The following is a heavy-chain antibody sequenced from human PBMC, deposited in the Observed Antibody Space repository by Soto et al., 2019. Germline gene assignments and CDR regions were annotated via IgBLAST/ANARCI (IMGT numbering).Heavy chain of an antibody. CDR3: ARGPLRWHNDAFDI. Sequence: QVQLQESGPGLEKPSETLSLTCTVSGGSISSYYWSWIRQPPGKGLEWIGYIYYSGSTNYNPSLKSRVTISVDTSKNQFSLKLSSVTAADTAVYYCARGPLRWHNDAFDIWGQGTMVTVSS. CDR1: GGSISSYY. CDR2: IYYSGST. V-gene: IGHV4-59*01. J-gene: IGHJ3*02. D-gene: IGHD4-17*01.